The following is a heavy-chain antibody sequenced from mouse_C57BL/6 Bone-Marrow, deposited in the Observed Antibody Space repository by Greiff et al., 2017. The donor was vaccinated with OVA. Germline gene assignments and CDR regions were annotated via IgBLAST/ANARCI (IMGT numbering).Heavy chain of an antibody. V-gene: IGHV5-17*01. Sequence: EVQLLESGAGLVKPGASLKLSCAASGFTFSAYGMPWVRQAPEKGLEWLAYISGGSRTIYSSDTLPGRFTISRDNAATTLFLQMTSLRSADTAMYYCARFGYDYAMDYWGQGTSVTVSS. CDR2: ISGGSRTI. CDR3: ARFGYDYAMDY. J-gene: IGHJ4*01. CDR1: GFTFSAYG. D-gene: IGHD2-2*01.